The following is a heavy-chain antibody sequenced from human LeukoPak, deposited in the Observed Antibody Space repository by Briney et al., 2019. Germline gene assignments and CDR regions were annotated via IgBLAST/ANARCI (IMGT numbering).Heavy chain of an antibody. D-gene: IGHD3-16*01. CDR1: GVPIRTYY. CDR2: IYHTGST. J-gene: IGHJ4*02. V-gene: IGHV4-59*08. Sequence: SETLSLTCSVSGVPIRTYYWTWFRQPPGKGLEWIGYIYHTGSTNYNPSLKSRVTLSIDTSRSQFSLRLTSVTAADTAVYYCANYDGAPRSWGQGTLVTVPS. CDR3: ANYDGAPRS.